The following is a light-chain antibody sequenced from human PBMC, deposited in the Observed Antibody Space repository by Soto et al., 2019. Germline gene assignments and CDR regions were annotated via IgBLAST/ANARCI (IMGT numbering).Light chain of an antibody. CDR3: QSYDSSLSGFVL. CDR1: SSNIGAGYD. CDR2: GNN. J-gene: IGLJ2*01. V-gene: IGLV1-40*01. Sequence: QSVLTQPPSVSGAPGQRVTISCTGSSSNIGAGYDVHWYQQLPGTAPKLLIYGNNNRPSGVPDRFSGSKSGASASLAITGLQAEDEAVYYCQSYDSSLSGFVLFGGGTKLTVL.